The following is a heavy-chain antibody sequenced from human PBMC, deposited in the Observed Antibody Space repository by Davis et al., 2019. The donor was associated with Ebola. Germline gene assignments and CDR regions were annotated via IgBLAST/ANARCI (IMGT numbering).Heavy chain of an antibody. CDR3: AREERLIVVHGARLFDY. J-gene: IGHJ4*02. V-gene: IGHV3-33*01. CDR2: LWYDGSNK. D-gene: IGHD2-21*01. CDR1: GFTFSSYG. Sequence: PGGSLRLSCEASGFTFSSYGMHWVRQAPGKGLEWVAALWYDGSNKYYADSVKGRFTISRDNSKNTLYLQMNSLRAEDTAVYYCAREERLIVVHGARLFDYCGQGTLVSVSS.